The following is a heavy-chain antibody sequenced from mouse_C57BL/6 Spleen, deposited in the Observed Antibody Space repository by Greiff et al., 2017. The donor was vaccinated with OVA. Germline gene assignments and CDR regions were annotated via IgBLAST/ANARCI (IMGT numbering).Heavy chain of an antibody. CDR3: ARDRTTVVPDLYYFDY. CDR1: GFTFSSYA. J-gene: IGHJ2*01. V-gene: IGHV5-4*01. D-gene: IGHD1-1*01. Sequence: EVQLVESGGGLVKPGGSLKLSCAASGFTFSSYAMSWVRQTPEKRLEWVATISDGGSYTYYPDNVKGRFTISRDNAKNNLYLQRSHLKSEDAAMYYSARDRTTVVPDLYYFDYWGQGTTLTVSS. CDR2: ISDGGSYT.